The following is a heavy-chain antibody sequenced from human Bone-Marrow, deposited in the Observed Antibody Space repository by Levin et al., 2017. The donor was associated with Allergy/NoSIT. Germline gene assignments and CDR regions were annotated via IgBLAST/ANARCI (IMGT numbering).Heavy chain of an antibody. CDR1: GDSVRRGGYY. V-gene: IGHV4-31*03. J-gene: IGHJ4*02. Sequence: SQTLSLTCTVSGDSVRRGGYYWSWIRQRPGKGLAWIGYIYYIGSGQNNPSLKGRVTMSVDTSNNQFSLNLNSVTAADTAVYYCARDRVDTSGTYYHFDSWGQGTLVTVSS. D-gene: IGHD3-10*01. CDR2: IYYIGSG. CDR3: ARDRVDTSGTYYHFDS.